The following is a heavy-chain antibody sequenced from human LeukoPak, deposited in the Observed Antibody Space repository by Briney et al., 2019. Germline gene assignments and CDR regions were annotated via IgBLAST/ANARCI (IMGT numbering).Heavy chain of an antibody. D-gene: IGHD6-6*01. V-gene: IGHV3-23*01. CDR3: AKDGSIAGAHYFAY. CDR2: ISGSGGST. CDR1: GFTFSSYA. J-gene: IGHJ4*02. Sequence: PGGSLRLSCAASGFTFSSYAMSWVRQAPGKGLEWVSAISGSGGSTYYADSVKGRFTISRDNSKNTPYLQMNSLRAEDTAVYYCAKDGSIAGAHYFAYWGQGTLVTVSS.